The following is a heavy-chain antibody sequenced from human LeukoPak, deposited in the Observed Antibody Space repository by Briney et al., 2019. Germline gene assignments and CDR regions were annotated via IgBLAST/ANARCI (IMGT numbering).Heavy chain of an antibody. CDR3: ASLRGYEAVY. J-gene: IGHJ4*02. Sequence: PSETLALTCGVYGGSFSGYYWSWIRQPPGKGLEWIGEINHSGSTNYNPSLKSRVTISVDTSKNQFSLKLSSVTAADTAVYYCASLRGYEAVYWGQGTLVTVSS. CDR1: GGSFSGYY. CDR2: INHSGST. V-gene: IGHV4-34*01. D-gene: IGHD4-23*01.